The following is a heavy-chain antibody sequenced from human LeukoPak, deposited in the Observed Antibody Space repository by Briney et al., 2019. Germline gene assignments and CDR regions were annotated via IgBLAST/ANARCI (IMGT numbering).Heavy chain of an antibody. V-gene: IGHV3-43*02. CDR1: RFTFDDDV. CDR2: ITGDGGKI. CDR3: AKRSSINFFNY. Sequence: PGGSLRLSCAAPRFTFDDDVMHWGRQAPGKGLEWVSVITGDGGKIYYADSVKGRFTISRDNSKNSLYLQMNSLRIEDTALYYCAKRSSINFFNYWVQGTLVTVSS. J-gene: IGHJ4*02.